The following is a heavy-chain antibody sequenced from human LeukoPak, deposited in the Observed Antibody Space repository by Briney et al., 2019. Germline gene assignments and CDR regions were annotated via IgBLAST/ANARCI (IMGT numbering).Heavy chain of an antibody. CDR3: AVQRTLWQQVLDH. Sequence: GGSLRLSCAASGFTFSSYGMHWVRQAPGKGLEWVAFIRYDGSNKYYTDSVKGRFTISRDNSKNTLYLQMNSLRAEDTAVYYCAVQRTLWQQVLDHWGQGVLVTVSS. CDR2: IRYDGSNK. J-gene: IGHJ4*02. V-gene: IGHV3-30*02. CDR1: GFTFSSYG. D-gene: IGHD6-13*01.